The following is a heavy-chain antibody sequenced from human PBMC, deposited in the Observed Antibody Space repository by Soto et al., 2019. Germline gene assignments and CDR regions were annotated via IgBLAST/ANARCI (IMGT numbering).Heavy chain of an antibody. CDR2: IYYSGST. D-gene: IGHD6-13*01. Sequence: PSETLSLTCTVSGGSISSYYWSWIRQPPGKGLEWIGYIYYSGSTNYNPSLKSRVTISVDTSKNQFSLKLSSVTAADTAVYYCARLSWYRDYFDYWGQGTLVTVSS. CDR3: ARLSWYRDYFDY. J-gene: IGHJ4*02. V-gene: IGHV4-59*08. CDR1: GGSISSYY.